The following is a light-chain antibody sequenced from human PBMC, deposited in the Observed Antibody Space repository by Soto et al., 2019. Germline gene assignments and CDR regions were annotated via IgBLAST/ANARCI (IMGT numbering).Light chain of an antibody. CDR1: QSVSSSY. V-gene: IGKV3-20*01. Sequence: EIVLTQSPATLSLSPGERATLSCRASQSVSSSYLAWYQQKPGQAPRLLIYGASSRATGIPDRFNGSGSGTDFALTISRLEPEDFALYYCQQYDASPLTFGPGTKVDI. CDR3: QQYDASPLT. J-gene: IGKJ3*01. CDR2: GAS.